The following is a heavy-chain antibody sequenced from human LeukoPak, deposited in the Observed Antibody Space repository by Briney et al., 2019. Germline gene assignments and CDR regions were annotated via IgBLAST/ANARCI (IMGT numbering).Heavy chain of an antibody. CDR1: GGSFSGYY. D-gene: IGHD6-19*01. J-gene: IGHJ4*02. CDR2: INHSGST. CDR3: ASSSGWPFDY. Sequence: PSETLSLTCAVYGGSFSGYYWSWIRQPPGKGLEWIGEINHSGSTNYNPSLKSRVTISVDTSKNQFSLKLSSVTAADTAVYYCASSSGWPFDYWGQGTLVTVSS. V-gene: IGHV4-34*01.